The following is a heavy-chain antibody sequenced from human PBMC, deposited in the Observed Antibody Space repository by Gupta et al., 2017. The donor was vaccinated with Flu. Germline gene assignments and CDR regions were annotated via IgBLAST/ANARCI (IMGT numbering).Heavy chain of an antibody. Sequence: PGKGLEWVAVIWYDGSNKYYADSVKGRFTISRDNSKNTLYLQMNSLRAEDTAVYYCARDLEGYSYGPNAFDIWGQGTMVTVSS. J-gene: IGHJ3*02. CDR2: IWYDGSNK. V-gene: IGHV3-33*01. CDR3: ARDLEGYSYGPNAFDI. D-gene: IGHD5-18*01.